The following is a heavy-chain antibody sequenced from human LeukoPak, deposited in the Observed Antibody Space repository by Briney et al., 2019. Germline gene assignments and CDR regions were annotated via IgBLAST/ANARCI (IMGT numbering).Heavy chain of an antibody. Sequence: PGGSLRLSCAASGFTFSSYSMNWVRQAPGKGLEWVSSISSSSSYIYYADSVKGRFTISRDNAKNSLYLQMNSLRAEDTAVYHCARLLSSGYYYFDYWGQGTPVTVSS. CDR2: ISSSSSYI. J-gene: IGHJ4*02. D-gene: IGHD3-22*01. CDR3: ARLLSSGYYYFDY. CDR1: GFTFSSYS. V-gene: IGHV3-21*01.